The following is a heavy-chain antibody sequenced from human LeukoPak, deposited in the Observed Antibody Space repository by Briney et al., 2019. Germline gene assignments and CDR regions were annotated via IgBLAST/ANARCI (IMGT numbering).Heavy chain of an antibody. CDR1: GFTFSSYA. CDR3: AKVSTRALYYYYYGMDV. V-gene: IGHV3-64*01. CDR2: ISSNGGST. Sequence: GGSLRLSCVASGFTFSSYAMHWVRQAPGKGLEYVSAISSNGGSTYYANSVKGRFTISRDNSKNTLYLQMNSLRAEDTAVYYCAKVSTRALYYYYYGMDVWGQGTTVTVSS. J-gene: IGHJ6*02.